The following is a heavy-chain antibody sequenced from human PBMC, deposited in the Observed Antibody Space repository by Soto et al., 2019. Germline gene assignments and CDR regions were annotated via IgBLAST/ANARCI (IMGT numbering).Heavy chain of an antibody. CDR1: GGSISSGGYY. CDR2: IYYSGST. CDR3: ARLGESSSWPRYYGMDV. V-gene: IGHV4-31*03. Sequence: QVQLQESGPGLVKPSQTLSLTCTVSGGSISSGGYYWSWIRQHPGQGLEWIGYIYYSGSTYYNPSLKSRVTISVDTSKNQFSLKLSSVTAADTAVYYCARLGESSSWPRYYGMDVWGQGTTVTVSS. D-gene: IGHD6-13*01. J-gene: IGHJ6*02.